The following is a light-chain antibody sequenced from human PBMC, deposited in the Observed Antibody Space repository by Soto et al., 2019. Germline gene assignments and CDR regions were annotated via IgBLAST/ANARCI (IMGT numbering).Light chain of an antibody. CDR2: GAS. CDR1: QSVSSSY. Sequence: EIVLTQSPGTLSLSPGERATLSCRASQSVSSSYFAWYQQKPGQAPRLLIYGASNRATGIPDRFSGSGSWTDFPLTISRLEPEDLAVYYSQQYGSSPLTFGGGTKVEIK. V-gene: IGKV3-20*01. CDR3: QQYGSSPLT. J-gene: IGKJ4*01.